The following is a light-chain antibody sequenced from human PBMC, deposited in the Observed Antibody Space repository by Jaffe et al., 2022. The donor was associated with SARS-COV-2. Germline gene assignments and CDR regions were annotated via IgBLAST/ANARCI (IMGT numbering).Light chain of an antibody. CDR2: GAS. Sequence: EIVLTQSPGTLSLSPGERATLSCRASQSVSGSYLAWFQQKFGQAPRLLIYGASGRATGIPDRFSGSGSGTDFTLTISRLEPEDFAVYYCQQYGSSPWTFGQGTTVEIK. V-gene: IGKV3-20*01. CDR1: QSVSGSY. J-gene: IGKJ1*01. CDR3: QQYGSSPWT.